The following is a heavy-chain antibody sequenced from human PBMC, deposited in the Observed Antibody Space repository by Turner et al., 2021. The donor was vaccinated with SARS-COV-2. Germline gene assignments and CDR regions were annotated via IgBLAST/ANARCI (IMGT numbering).Heavy chain of an antibody. V-gene: IGHV1-24*01. CDR3: ATGYAYCGGDCSIDY. CDR1: GYTLIELS. Sequence: QVQLVQSGAEVKKPGASVKVSCKVSGYTLIELSMHWVRQAPGKGLEWMGGFDPEDAETIYAQKFQGRVTMTEDTSTDTAYMELSSLRSEDTAVYYCATGYAYCGGDCSIDYWCQGTLVTVSS. CDR2: FDPEDAET. D-gene: IGHD2-21*02. J-gene: IGHJ4*02.